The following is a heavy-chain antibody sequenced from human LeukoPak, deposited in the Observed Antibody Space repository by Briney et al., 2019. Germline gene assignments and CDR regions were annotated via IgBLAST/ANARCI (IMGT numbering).Heavy chain of an antibody. Sequence: GGSLRLSCAASGFTFSDYYMSWIRQAPGKGLEWVSYISSSGSTIYYADSVEGRFTISRDNAKNSLYLQMNSLRAEDTAVYYCARDQNYYGSGSYPYYFDYWGQGTLVTVSS. J-gene: IGHJ4*02. CDR3: ARDQNYYGSGSYPYYFDY. CDR1: GFTFSDYY. D-gene: IGHD3-10*01. V-gene: IGHV3-11*01. CDR2: ISSSGSTI.